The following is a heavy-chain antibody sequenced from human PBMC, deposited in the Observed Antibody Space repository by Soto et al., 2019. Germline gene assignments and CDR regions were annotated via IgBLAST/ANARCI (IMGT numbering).Heavy chain of an antibody. V-gene: IGHV1-69*08. CDR2: IIPILGIA. D-gene: IGHD2-2*01. Sequence: QVQLVQSGAEVKKPGSSVKVSCKASGGTFSSYTITWVRQAPGQGLEWVGRIIPILGIANYAQEFQGRVTITAAKSTSTAYMELSSLRSEDTAMYYCARDSVVVPAAINWFEPWGQGTLVTVSS. J-gene: IGHJ5*02. CDR1: GGTFSSYT. CDR3: ARDSVVVPAAINWFEP.